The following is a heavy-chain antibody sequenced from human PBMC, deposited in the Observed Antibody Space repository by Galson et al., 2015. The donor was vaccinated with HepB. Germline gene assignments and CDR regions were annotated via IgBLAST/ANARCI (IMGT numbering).Heavy chain of an antibody. CDR3: AREEPPDGIAAAGYYFDY. V-gene: IGHV1-18*04. Sequence: QSGAEVKKPGASVKVSCKASGYTFTSYGISWVRQAPGQGLEWMGWISAYNGNTNYAQKLQGRVTMTTDTSTSTAYMELRSLRSDDTAVYYCAREEPPDGIAAAGYYFDYWGQGTLVTVSS. CDR2: ISAYNGNT. D-gene: IGHD6-13*01. CDR1: GYTFTSYG. J-gene: IGHJ4*02.